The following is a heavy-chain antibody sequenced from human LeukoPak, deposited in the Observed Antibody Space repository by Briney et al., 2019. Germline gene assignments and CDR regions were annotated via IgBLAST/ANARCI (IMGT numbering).Heavy chain of an antibody. CDR3: AKVPQRYCSGGSCYLDY. Sequence: GGSLRLSCAASGFTFSSYAMSWVRQAPGKGLEWVSAISGSGGSTYSADSVKGRFTISRDKSKNTLYLQMNSLRAEDTAVYYCAKVPQRYCSGGSCYLDYWGQGTLVTVSS. D-gene: IGHD2-15*01. J-gene: IGHJ4*02. CDR1: GFTFSSYA. V-gene: IGHV3-23*01. CDR2: ISGSGGST.